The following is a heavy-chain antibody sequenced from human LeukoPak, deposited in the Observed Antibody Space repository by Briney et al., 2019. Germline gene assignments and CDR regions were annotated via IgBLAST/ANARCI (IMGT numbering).Heavy chain of an antibody. D-gene: IGHD3-3*01. V-gene: IGHV4-4*07. CDR1: GGSISSYY. CDR2: IYTSGST. Sequence: PSETLSLTCTVSGGSISSYYWSWIRQPAGKGLEWIGRIYTSGSTNYNPSLKSRVTMSVDMSKNQFSLKLSSVTAADTAVYYCARVFRGSGYPLGYYYMDVWGKGTTVTVSS. CDR3: ARVFRGSGYPLGYYYMDV. J-gene: IGHJ6*03.